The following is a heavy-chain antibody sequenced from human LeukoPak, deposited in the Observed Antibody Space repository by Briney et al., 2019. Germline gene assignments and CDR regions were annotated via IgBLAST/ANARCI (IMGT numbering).Heavy chain of an antibody. CDR1: GYTFTSYY. Sequence: APVKVSCKASGYTFTSYYMHWVRQAPGQGLEWMGIINPSGGSTSYAQKFQGRVTMTRDMSTSTVYMELSSLRSEDTAVYYCARDLGDGEYYFDYWGQGTLVTVSS. CDR2: INPSGGST. V-gene: IGHV1-46*01. CDR3: ARDLGDGEYYFDY. D-gene: IGHD5-24*01. J-gene: IGHJ4*02.